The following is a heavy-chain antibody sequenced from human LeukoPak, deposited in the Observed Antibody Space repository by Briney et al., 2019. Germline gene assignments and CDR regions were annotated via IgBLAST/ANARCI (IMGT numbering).Heavy chain of an antibody. D-gene: IGHD6-6*01. J-gene: IGHJ4*02. Sequence: SETLSLTCTVSNGSISSYYWTWIRQSGGKRLEWIGRLYTSGSTKYNPSLKSRVTMSLDSSKKHFSLNLRSVTAADTAVYYCATGIDPAARQNYRDYWGQGTLVTVSS. V-gene: IGHV4-4*07. CDR1: NGSISSYY. CDR2: LYTSGST. CDR3: ATGIDPAARQNYRDY.